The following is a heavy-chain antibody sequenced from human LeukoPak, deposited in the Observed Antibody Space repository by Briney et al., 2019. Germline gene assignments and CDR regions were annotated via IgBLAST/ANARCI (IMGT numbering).Heavy chain of an antibody. CDR3: ARADGGSTWMWAFDI. D-gene: IGHD4-23*01. J-gene: IGHJ3*02. V-gene: IGHV4-59*01. CDR2: IYYSGST. CDR1: GGSISSYY. Sequence: SETLSLTCTVSGGSISSYYWSWIRQPPGKGLEWIGYIYYSGSTNYNPSLKSRVTISVDTSENQFSLKLSSVTAADTAVYYCARADGGSTWMWAFDIWGQGTMVTVSS.